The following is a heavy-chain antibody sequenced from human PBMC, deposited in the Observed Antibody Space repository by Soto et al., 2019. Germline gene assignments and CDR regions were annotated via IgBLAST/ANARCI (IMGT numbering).Heavy chain of an antibody. Sequence: PWGSLRLSCEGPGFTFSDYGFHWVRQAPGKGLEWVAMISYDGSDRYYRDSVQGRFTISRDDSKNTVFLQMNSLRTEDTAMYYCARSTYCNGGSCYPQYWGPGTLVTVYS. CDR3: ARSTYCNGGSCYPQY. CDR2: ISYDGSDR. D-gene: IGHD2-15*01. J-gene: IGHJ4*02. V-gene: IGHV3-30*03. CDR1: GFTFSDYG.